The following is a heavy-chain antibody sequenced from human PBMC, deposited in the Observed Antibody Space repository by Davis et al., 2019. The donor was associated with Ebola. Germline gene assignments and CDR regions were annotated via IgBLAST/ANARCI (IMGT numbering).Heavy chain of an antibody. CDR1: GCSISSYY. V-gene: IGHV4-59*08. D-gene: IGHD6-13*01. CDR3: ARRSFSSSLIDS. Sequence: MPSETLSPTCPLSGCSISSYYWSWIPQPPGKGLEWIVYIYYSGSTTYNPSLKSRFTISVDTSKNQFALKLSSVTAAHTAVYFCARRSFSSSLIDSWGQGSLVTVSS. CDR2: IYYSGST. J-gene: IGHJ4*02.